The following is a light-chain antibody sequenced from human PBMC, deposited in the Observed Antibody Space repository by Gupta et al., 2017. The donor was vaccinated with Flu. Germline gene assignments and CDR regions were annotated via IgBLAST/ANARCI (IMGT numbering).Light chain of an antibody. CDR3: QQYGSSPST. CDR2: GAS. V-gene: IGKV3-20*01. J-gene: IGKJ2*01. CDR1: QSVSSNY. Sequence: EIVLTQSPGTLSLSPGERATLSCRASQSVSSNYLAWYQQKPGQAPRLLIYGASSRATGIPDRFSGSGSGTDFTLTISRLEPEDFAVYYCQQYGSSPSTFGQGTKLESK.